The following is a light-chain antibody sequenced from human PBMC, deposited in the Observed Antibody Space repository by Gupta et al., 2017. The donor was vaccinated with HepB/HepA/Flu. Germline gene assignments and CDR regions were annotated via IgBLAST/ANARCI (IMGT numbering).Light chain of an antibody. CDR3: YSTETRDNDGKV. J-gene: IGLJ3*02. CDR1: ALPTSY. Sequence: SFDLPQPPSVSVSPCQPAGSTCPGDALPTSYAYWYQQTSVQAPVLVIYEENKRPCGIPEGVSCSSSGTKATVTLSGAQGEEEADYYCYSTETRDNDGKVFGGGTKLTVL. CDR2: EEN. V-gene: IGLV3-10*01.